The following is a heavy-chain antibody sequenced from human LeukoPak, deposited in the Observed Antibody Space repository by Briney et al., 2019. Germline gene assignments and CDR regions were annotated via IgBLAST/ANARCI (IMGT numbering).Heavy chain of an antibody. CDR3: AKALPDEANAFDI. CDR2: ISYDGSNK. J-gene: IGHJ3*02. V-gene: IGHV3-30*18. Sequence: GGSLRLSCAASGFTFSSYGMHWVRQAPGKGLEWVAVISYDGSNKYYADSVKGRFTISRDNSKNTLYLQMNSLRTEDTAVYYCAKALPDEANAFDIWGQGTMVTVSS. CDR1: GFTFSSYG.